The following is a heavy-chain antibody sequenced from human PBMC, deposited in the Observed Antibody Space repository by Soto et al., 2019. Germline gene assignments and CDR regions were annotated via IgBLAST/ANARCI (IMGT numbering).Heavy chain of an antibody. CDR2: ISFDGSDK. Sequence: QVQLVESGGGVVQPGRSLRLSCAASGFSFSNCGMHWVRQAPGKGLEWVAAISFDGSDKYYLESVKSRFTISRDNSKNTLFLQMNSLRVEDTAVYYCVKGSEVARQELDYWGQGTLVTVST. J-gene: IGHJ4*02. D-gene: IGHD2-15*01. CDR1: GFSFSNCG. V-gene: IGHV3-30*18. CDR3: VKGSEVARQELDY.